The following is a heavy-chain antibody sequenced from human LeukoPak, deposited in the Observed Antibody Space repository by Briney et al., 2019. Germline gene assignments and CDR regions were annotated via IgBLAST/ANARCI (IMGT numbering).Heavy chain of an antibody. Sequence: GASVRVSFKASGYTFTGYYMHWVRQAPGQGLEWMGWINPNSGGTNYAQKFQGRVTMTRDTSISTAYMELSRLRSDDTAVYYCARDRSGWEIDYWGQGTLVTVSS. CDR2: INPNSGGT. J-gene: IGHJ4*02. CDR3: ARDRSGWEIDY. V-gene: IGHV1-2*02. CDR1: GYTFTGYY. D-gene: IGHD6-19*01.